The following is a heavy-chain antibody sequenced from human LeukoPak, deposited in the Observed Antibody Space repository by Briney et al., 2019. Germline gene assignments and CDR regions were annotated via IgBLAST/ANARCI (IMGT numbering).Heavy chain of an antibody. Sequence: SETLSLTCAVYGGSFSGYYWSWIRQPPGKGLEWIGEINHSGSTNYNPSLKSRVTISVDTSKNQFSLKLSSVTAADTAVYYCARGTRDGYDYWGQGTLVTVSS. V-gene: IGHV4-34*01. D-gene: IGHD5-24*01. J-gene: IGHJ4*02. CDR1: GGSFSGYY. CDR2: INHSGST. CDR3: ARGTRDGYDY.